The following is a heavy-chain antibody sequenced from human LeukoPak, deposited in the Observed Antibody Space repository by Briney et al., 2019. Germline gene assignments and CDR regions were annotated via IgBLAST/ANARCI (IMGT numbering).Heavy chain of an antibody. CDR1: GFTFSSYA. CDR2: ISYDGSNK. D-gene: IGHD2-21*02. J-gene: IGHJ4*02. Sequence: GGSLRLSCAASGFTFSSYAMHWVRQAPGKGLEWVAVISYDGSNKYYADSVKGRFTISRDNSKNTLYLQMNSLRAEDTAVYYCAKGAPYCGGDCSYPEGYFDYWGQGTLVTVSS. V-gene: IGHV3-30-3*01. CDR3: AKGAPYCGGDCSYPEGYFDY.